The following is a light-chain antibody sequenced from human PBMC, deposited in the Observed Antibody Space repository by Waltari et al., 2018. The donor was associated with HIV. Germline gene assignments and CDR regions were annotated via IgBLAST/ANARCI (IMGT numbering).Light chain of an antibody. CDR1: SSDVGSYNL. CDR2: EVS. V-gene: IGLV2-23*02. Sequence: QSALTQPASVSGSPGQSITISCTGTSSDVGSYNLVSWYQQHPGKAPKLMIYEVSKRPSWVSNRFSGSKSGNTASLTISGLQAEDEADYYCCSYAGSSTPVVFGGGTKLTVL. CDR3: CSYAGSSTPVV. J-gene: IGLJ2*01.